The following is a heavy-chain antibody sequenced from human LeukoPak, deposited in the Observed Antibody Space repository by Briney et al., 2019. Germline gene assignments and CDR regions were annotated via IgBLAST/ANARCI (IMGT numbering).Heavy chain of an antibody. CDR3: AKGPRYSSSWYSSESSAEYFQH. Sequence: PGVSLRLSCAASGFTFSNFWMSWVRQAPGKGLEWVSAISGSGGSTYYADSVKGRFTISRDNSKNTLYLQMNSLRADDTAVYYCAKGPRYSSSWYSSESSAEYFQHWGQGTLVTVSS. V-gene: IGHV3-23*01. D-gene: IGHD6-13*01. CDR1: GFTFSNFW. CDR2: ISGSGGST. J-gene: IGHJ1*01.